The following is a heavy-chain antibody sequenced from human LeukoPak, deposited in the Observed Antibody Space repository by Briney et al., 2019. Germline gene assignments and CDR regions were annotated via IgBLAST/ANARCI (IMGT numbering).Heavy chain of an antibody. CDR3: ARGGVAVAGISYYFDS. CDR1: GFTSSSYA. Sequence: GGSLRLSCAACGFTSSSYAMSWVRQAPRDGLEWVSAFRGCCGSTYYADSVKGRFTISRDNSKNSLYLQMSGLRAEDTAVYYCARGGVAVAGISYYFDSWGQGTLVTVSS. V-gene: IGHV3-23*01. J-gene: IGHJ4*02. D-gene: IGHD6-19*01. CDR2: FRGCCGST.